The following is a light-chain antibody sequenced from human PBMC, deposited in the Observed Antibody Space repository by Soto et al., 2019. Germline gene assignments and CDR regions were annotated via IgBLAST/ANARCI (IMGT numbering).Light chain of an antibody. V-gene: IGKV3-15*01. CDR3: QQYDQWPIT. J-gene: IGKJ5*01. Sequence: EMRQSPTNLSVSPGVGPTLSGWASQPVRDKLAWYQQKPGQAPRVIIYGASARALGIPDRFSGSGSGTEFSFTVTSLQSEDFAVYYCQQYDQWPITFGQGTRLEIK. CDR2: GAS. CDR1: QPVRDK.